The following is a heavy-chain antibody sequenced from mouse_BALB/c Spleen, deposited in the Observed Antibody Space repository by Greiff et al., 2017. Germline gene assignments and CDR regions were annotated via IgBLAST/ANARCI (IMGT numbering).Heavy chain of an antibody. CDR3: ARSGSYGGVDY. Sequence: EVQLQESGPGLVKPSQSLSLTCTVTGYSITSDYAWNWIRQFPGNKLEWMGYISYSGSTSYNPSLKSRISITRDTSKNQFFLQLNSVTTEDTATYYCARSGSYGGVDYWGQGTSVTVSS. D-gene: IGHD1-1*01. CDR2: ISYSGST. CDR1: GYSITSDYA. J-gene: IGHJ4*01. V-gene: IGHV3-2*02.